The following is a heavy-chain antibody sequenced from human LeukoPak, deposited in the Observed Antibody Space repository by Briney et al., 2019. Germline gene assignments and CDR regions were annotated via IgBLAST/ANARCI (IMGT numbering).Heavy chain of an antibody. Sequence: SVKVSCKASGGTFSSYAISWVRQAPGQGLEWMGRIIPIFGTANYAQKFQGRVTITTDESTSTAYMELSSLRSEDTAVYYCARMSSSWPTFDYWGQGTLVTVSS. CDR3: ARMSSSWPTFDY. D-gene: IGHD6-13*01. J-gene: IGHJ4*02. CDR1: GGTFSSYA. CDR2: IIPIFGTA. V-gene: IGHV1-69*05.